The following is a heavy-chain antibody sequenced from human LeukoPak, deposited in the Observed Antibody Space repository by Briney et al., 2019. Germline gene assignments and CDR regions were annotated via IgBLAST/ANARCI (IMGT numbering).Heavy chain of an antibody. J-gene: IGHJ4*02. CDR1: GGTFSSYA. CDR3: ASALGYCSGGSCYDY. V-gene: IGHV1-69*13. CDR2: IIPIFGTA. D-gene: IGHD2-15*01. Sequence: GASVKVSCKASGGTFSSYAISWVRQAPGQGLEWMGGIIPIFGTANYAQKFLGRVTITADESTSTAYMELSSLRSEDTAVYYCASALGYCSGGSCYDYWGQGTLVTVSS.